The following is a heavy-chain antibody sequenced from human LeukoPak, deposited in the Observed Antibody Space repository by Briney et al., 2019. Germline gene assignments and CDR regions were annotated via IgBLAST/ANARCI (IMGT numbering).Heavy chain of an antibody. Sequence: SVKVSCKASGYTFTSYDINWVRQAPGQGLEWMGGIIPIFGTANYAQKFQGRVTITADESTSTAYMELSSLRSEDTAVYYCARDPIAVAGTEVDYWGQGTLVTVSS. V-gene: IGHV1-69*13. CDR2: IIPIFGTA. CDR1: GYTFTSYD. CDR3: ARDPIAVAGTEVDY. J-gene: IGHJ4*02. D-gene: IGHD6-19*01.